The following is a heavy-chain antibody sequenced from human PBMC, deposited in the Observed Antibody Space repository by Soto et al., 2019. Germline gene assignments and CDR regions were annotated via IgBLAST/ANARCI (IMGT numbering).Heavy chain of an antibody. D-gene: IGHD2-15*01. J-gene: IGHJ4*02. CDR1: GFTFSSYG. CDR2: IWYDGSNK. Sequence: QVQLVESGGGVVQPGRSLRLSCAASGFTFSSYGMHWVRQAPGKGLEWVAVIWYDGSNKYYADSVKGRFTISRDNSKNTLYLQMNSLRAEDTAVYYCARDPIRGSGHPDYWGQGTLVTVSS. CDR3: ARDPIRGSGHPDY. V-gene: IGHV3-33*01.